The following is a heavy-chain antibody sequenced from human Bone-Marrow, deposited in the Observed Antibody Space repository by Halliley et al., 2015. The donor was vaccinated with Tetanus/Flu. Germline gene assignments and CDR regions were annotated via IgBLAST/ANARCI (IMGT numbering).Heavy chain of an antibody. V-gene: IGHV4-59*01. CDR2: IYFRGST. J-gene: IGHJ4*02. Sequence: EWIGYIYFRGSTNYNPSFQSRVSMSVDTSKNQFSLKLTSVTAADTAVYYCARELRKSGFDYWGQGTLVTVSS. CDR3: ARELRKSGFDY. D-gene: IGHD2-8*02.